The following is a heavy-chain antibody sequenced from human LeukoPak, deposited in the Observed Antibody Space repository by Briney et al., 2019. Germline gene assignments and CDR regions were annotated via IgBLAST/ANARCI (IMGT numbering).Heavy chain of an antibody. D-gene: IGHD1-26*01. Sequence: ASVKVSCKVSGHTLTEIFMHWVRQAPGKGFEWMGGVDPEDYETINAQKFQGRVTMTEDTSTDTAYMELSSLRSEDTAVYYCARVLRGATGRAFDIWGQGTMVTVSS. V-gene: IGHV1-24*01. CDR3: ARVLRGATGRAFDI. J-gene: IGHJ3*02. CDR1: GHTLTEIF. CDR2: VDPEDYET.